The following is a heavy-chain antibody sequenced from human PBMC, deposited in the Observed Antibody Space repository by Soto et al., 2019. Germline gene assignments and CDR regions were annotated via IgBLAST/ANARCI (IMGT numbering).Heavy chain of an antibody. Sequence: SETLSLTCTVSGGSISSGGYYWSWIRQHPGKGLEWIGYIYYSGSTYYNPSLKSRVTISVDTSKNQFSLKLRSVTAADTAVYYCARDSCSIAAAGNGHLCGGYYYYGIDFWGQGSTVTVSS. CDR2: IYYSGST. CDR3: ARDSCSIAAAGNGHLCGGYYYYGIDF. J-gene: IGHJ6*02. CDR1: GGSISSGGYY. D-gene: IGHD6-13*01. V-gene: IGHV4-31*03.